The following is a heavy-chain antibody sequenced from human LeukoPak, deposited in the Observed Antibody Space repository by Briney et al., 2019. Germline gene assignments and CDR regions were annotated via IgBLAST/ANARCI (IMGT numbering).Heavy chain of an antibody. V-gene: IGHV3-21*05. CDR3: ARDTYQPSLIDS. CDR2: IDSGSDDL. D-gene: IGHD2-2*01. Sequence: GGSLRLSCAASGFTFSLYAMNWVRQAPGRGLERVSYIDSGSDDLLYTASVRGRFTISRDNAKNTLYLQMKSLRAEDTAVYYCARDTYQPSLIDSWGRGTLVAVSS. J-gene: IGHJ4*02. CDR1: GFTFSLYA.